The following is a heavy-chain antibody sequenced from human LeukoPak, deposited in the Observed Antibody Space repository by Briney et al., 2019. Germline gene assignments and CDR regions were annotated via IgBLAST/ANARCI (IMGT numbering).Heavy chain of an antibody. V-gene: IGHV4-34*01. CDR1: VYSISSGYC. D-gene: IGHD4-11*01. CDR3: ATYDYNFVGWFDP. J-gene: IGHJ5*02. Sequence: SQTLSLTCTVSVYSISSGYCWSWIRQPPGKGLEWIGEINHSGSTNYNPSLKSRVTISVDTSKNQFSLKLSSVTAADTAVYYCATYDYNFVGWFDPWGQGTLVTVSS. CDR2: INHSGST.